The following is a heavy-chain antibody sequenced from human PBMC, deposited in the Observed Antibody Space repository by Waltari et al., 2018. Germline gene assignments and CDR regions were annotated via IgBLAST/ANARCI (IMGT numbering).Heavy chain of an antibody. J-gene: IGHJ4*02. CDR1: GFTFSSYS. V-gene: IGHV3-48*01. CDR3: ARDRVYSGSYDGLGALRRYFDY. D-gene: IGHD1-26*01. CDR2: ISSSSSTV. Sequence: EVQLVESGGGLVQPGGSLRLSCAASGFTFSSYSMNWVRQAPGKGLEWVSYISSSSSTVYSRDSVKGRFTSSRDNAKKSLYLQMNSLIAEDTAVYYGARDRVYSGSYDGLGALRRYFDYWGQGTLVTVSS.